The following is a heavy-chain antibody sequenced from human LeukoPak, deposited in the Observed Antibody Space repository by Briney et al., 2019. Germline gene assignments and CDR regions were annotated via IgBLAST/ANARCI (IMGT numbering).Heavy chain of an antibody. Sequence: PGGSLRLSCAASGFTFSSYAMSWVRQAPGKGLEWVSAISGGGGSTYYADSVKGRFTISRDNSKNTLYLQMNSLRAEDTAVYYCAKVGSAGAKYYYYYGMDVWGQGTTVTVSS. CDR1: GFTFSSYA. CDR3: AKVGSAGAKYYYYYGMDV. J-gene: IGHJ6*02. CDR2: ISGGGGST. V-gene: IGHV3-23*01. D-gene: IGHD1-26*01.